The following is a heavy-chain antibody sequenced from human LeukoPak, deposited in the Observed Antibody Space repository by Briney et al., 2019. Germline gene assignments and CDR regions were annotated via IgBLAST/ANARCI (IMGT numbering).Heavy chain of an antibody. Sequence: GRSLRLSCAASGFSFSDSGIHWVRQAPGKGLEWVSFIQSDGSDIFYADSVKGRFTISRDNSKNTVFLQMNSLRAEDTAVYYCAKELKLTPFDYWGQGTLVAVSS. V-gene: IGHV3-30*02. CDR1: GFSFSDSG. CDR2: IQSDGSDI. J-gene: IGHJ4*02. CDR3: AKELKLTPFDY. D-gene: IGHD3-16*01.